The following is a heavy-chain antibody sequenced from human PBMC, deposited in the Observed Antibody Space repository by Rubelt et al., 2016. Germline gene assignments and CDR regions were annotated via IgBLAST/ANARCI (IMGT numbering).Heavy chain of an antibody. V-gene: IGHV1-69*01. CDR1: GGTFSSYA. Sequence: QVQLVQSGAEVKEPGSSVKVSCKASGGTFSSYAISWVRQAPGQGLEWMGGIIPIFGTANYAQKFQGRVTITADESTSTAYMGLSSLGLEEMAVYYCARDFLEWSDAFDIWGQGTMVTVSS. D-gene: IGHD3-3*01. CDR2: IIPIFGTA. CDR3: ARDFLEWSDAFDI. J-gene: IGHJ3*02.